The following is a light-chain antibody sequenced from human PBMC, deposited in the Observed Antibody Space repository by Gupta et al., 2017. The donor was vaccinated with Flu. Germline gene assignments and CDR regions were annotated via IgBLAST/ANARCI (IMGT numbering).Light chain of an antibody. CDR3: VTWDTGLSALV. J-gene: IGLJ2*01. CDR2: EDE. CDR1: SSNIGNKY. V-gene: IGLV1-51*02. Sequence: KVTISCSGSSSNIGNKYVSWYHQLPGTAPKLLIYEDEKRPSGIPDRFSGSKSGTSATLGITGLQTGDEADYYCVTWDTGLSALVFGGGTKRTVL.